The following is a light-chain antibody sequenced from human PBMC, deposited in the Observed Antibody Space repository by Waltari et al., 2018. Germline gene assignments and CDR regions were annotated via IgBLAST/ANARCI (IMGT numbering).Light chain of an antibody. V-gene: IGKV1-12*01. J-gene: IGKJ3*01. CDR1: QGINIS. CDR2: AAS. CDR3: QQAKSFPLT. Sequence: DTQMTQSPSSVSASVGDRVTISCRASQGINISLAWYQQKPGKVPNLLIYAASSLQSGVPSRFSGSGSGTDFTLTISSLQPEDSATYYCQQAKSFPLTFGPGTKVDIK.